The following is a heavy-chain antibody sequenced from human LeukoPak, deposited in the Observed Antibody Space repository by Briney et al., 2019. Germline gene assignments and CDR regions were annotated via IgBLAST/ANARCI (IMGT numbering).Heavy chain of an antibody. CDR1: GFTFSTYA. CDR2: ISFDGSNK. V-gene: IGHV3-30-3*01. D-gene: IGHD3-10*01. Sequence: GVSLRLSCAASGFTFSTYAMNWVRQAPGKGLEWVAIISFDGSNKYYADSVKGRFTISRDNSKNTLYLQMNSLKSEGTAVYYCARLRDYFTHAFDIWGQGTMVTVSS. J-gene: IGHJ3*02. CDR3: ARLRDYFTHAFDI.